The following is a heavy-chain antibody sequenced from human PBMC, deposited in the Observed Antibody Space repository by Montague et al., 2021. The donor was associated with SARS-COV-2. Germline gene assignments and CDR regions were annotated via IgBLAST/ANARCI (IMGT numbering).Heavy chain of an antibody. V-gene: IGHV4-59*01. CDR1: GGSISSYY. D-gene: IGHD6-25*01. CDR2: IYNSGST. J-gene: IGHJ6*02. Sequence: SETLSLTCTVSGGSISSYYWSWIRQSPGQGLEWIGIIYNSGSTNSNHSPKSRVTISVDTSKNQFSLKLSSVTAAATAVYYCAGGIAAHGFYYYGMDVWGQATTVTVSS. CDR3: AGGIAAHGFYYYGMDV.